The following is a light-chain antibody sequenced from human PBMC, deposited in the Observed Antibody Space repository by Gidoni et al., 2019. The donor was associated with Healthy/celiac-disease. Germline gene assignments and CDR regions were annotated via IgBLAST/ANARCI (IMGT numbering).Light chain of an antibody. CDR3: QVWDSSGDPVV. CDR1: NIGSQS. Sequence: SYVLTQPPSVSVAPGKTARITCGGNNIGSQSVHWYQQKPGQAPVLLVYDDSDRPSGIPERFSGSNSGNTATLTISRVEAGDEADYYCQVWDSSGDPVVFGGGTKLTVL. J-gene: IGLJ2*01. CDR2: DDS. V-gene: IGLV3-21*03.